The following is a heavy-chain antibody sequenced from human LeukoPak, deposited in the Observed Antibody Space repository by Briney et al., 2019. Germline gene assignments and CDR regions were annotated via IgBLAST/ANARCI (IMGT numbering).Heavy chain of an antibody. CDR2: INHSGST. J-gene: IGHJ4*02. V-gene: IGHV4-34*01. Sequence: SETLSLTCAVYSGSFSGYYWSWIRQPPGKGLEWIGEINHSGSTNYNPSLKSRVTISVDTSKTQFSLKLSSVTAADTAVYYCARGKRLYSSGWYGYWGRGTLVTVSS. CDR1: SGSFSGYY. D-gene: IGHD6-19*01. CDR3: ARGKRLYSSGWYGY.